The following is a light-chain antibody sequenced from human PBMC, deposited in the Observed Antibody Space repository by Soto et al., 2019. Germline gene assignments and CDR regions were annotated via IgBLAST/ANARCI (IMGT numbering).Light chain of an antibody. CDR3: AAWDDSLTGSV. V-gene: IGLV1-44*01. CDR1: SSNIGSYT. J-gene: IGLJ1*01. Sequence: QSVLSDPRSARWTPGATVTVSCSGSSSNIGSYTVNWYQQLPGTAPKLVIYSNHQRPSGVPDRFSGSKSGTSASLAISGLQSEDEADYYCAAWDDSLTGSVFGSGTKVTVL. CDR2: SNH.